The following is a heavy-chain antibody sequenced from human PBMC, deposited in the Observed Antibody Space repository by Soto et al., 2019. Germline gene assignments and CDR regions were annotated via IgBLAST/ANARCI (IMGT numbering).Heavy chain of an antibody. Sequence: QVQLVQSGAEVKKAGASVKASCKASGYTFTSQDINWVRQATGQGLEWMGWVNPNSGNTAYTQKFQGRVTMTRNSPISTGYMELISLRSEYTDVYYCARGVGANRFEYWGQGTMVTVSS. J-gene: IGHJ4*02. CDR2: VNPNSGNT. CDR3: ARGVGANRFEY. V-gene: IGHV1-8*01. D-gene: IGHD1-26*01. CDR1: GYTFTSQD.